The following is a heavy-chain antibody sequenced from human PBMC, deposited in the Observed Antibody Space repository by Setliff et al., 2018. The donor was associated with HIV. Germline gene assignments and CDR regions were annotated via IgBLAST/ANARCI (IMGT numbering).Heavy chain of an antibody. V-gene: IGHV4-30-2*01. CDR1: GGSMRSSGYS. Sequence: SETLSLTCAVSGGSMRSSGYSWTWIRQAPGKGLEWVGYIYYNGNAYYNPSLKSRVSVSRDMSSNQFSLRLSSVTAADAAVYYCAAFFVTPMTTQDFWGQGTLVTVSS. CDR3: AAFFVTPMTTQDF. D-gene: IGHD4-4*01. CDR2: IYYNGNA. J-gene: IGHJ4*02.